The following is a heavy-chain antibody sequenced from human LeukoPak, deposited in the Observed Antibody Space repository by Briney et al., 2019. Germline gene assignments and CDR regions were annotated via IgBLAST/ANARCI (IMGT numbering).Heavy chain of an antibody. CDR1: GFTFSSYS. V-gene: IGHV3-48*04. CDR3: ARNLPAADY. CDR2: ISSSSSTI. Sequence: GGSLRLSCAASGFTFSSYSMNWVRQAPGKGLEWVSYISSSSSTIYYADSVKGRFTISRDNAKNSLYLQLNSLRAEDTAVYYCARNLPAADYWGQGTLVTVSS. D-gene: IGHD2-2*01. J-gene: IGHJ4*02.